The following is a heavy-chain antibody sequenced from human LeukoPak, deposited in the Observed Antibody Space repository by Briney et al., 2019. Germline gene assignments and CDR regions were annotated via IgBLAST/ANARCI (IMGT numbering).Heavy chain of an antibody. CDR1: GYTFTVYY. Sequence: GASVKVSCKASGYTFTVYYIHWVRQAPGQGLEWMGVINPSGGSTSYAQKFQGRVTMTRDTSTRTVYMEVNSLRSEDTAVYYCARQGTYSSAIGMGYWGQGTLVTVSS. V-gene: IGHV1-46*01. J-gene: IGHJ4*02. CDR2: INPSGGST. CDR3: ARQGTYSSAIGMGY. D-gene: IGHD6-19*01.